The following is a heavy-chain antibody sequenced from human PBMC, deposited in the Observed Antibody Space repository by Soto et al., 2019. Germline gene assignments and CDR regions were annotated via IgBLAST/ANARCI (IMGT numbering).Heavy chain of an antibody. J-gene: IGHJ6*02. CDR3: ARDTMVRGVITLYYGMDV. CDR2: ISGSGGST. CDR1: GFTFSSYA. V-gene: IGHV3-23*01. Sequence: GGSLRLSCAASGFTFSSYAMSRVRQAPGKGLEWVSAISGSGGSTYYADSVKGRFTISRDNSKNTLYLQMDSLRAEDTAVYYCARDTMVRGVITLYYGMDVWGQGTTVTVSS. D-gene: IGHD3-10*01.